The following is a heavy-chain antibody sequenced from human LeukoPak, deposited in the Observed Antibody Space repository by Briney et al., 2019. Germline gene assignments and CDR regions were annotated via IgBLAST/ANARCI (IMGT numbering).Heavy chain of an antibody. V-gene: IGHV4-39*01. CDR2: IHYSGSP. CDR3: ARRAGTTAGRYFDY. Sequence: SEILSLTCTVSGGSISSASYYWGWIRQPPGKGPEWIGNIHYSGSPFYNPSLKSRVTISVDTSKNQFSVKLNSVTAADTAVYYCARRAGTTAGRYFDYWGQGTLVTVSS. CDR1: GGSISSASYY. D-gene: IGHD6-13*01. J-gene: IGHJ4*02.